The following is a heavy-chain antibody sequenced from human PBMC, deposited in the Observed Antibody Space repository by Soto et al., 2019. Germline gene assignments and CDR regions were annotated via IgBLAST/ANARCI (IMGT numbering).Heavy chain of an antibody. D-gene: IGHD6-19*01. Sequence: SVKVSCKASGGTFSSYAISWVRQAPGQGLEWMGGIIPIFGTANYAQKFQGRVTITADESTSTAYMELSSLRSEDTAVYYCARAVAGLGDYYYYGMDVWGQGTTVTVSS. J-gene: IGHJ6*02. CDR1: GGTFSSYA. V-gene: IGHV1-69*13. CDR2: IIPIFGTA. CDR3: ARAVAGLGDYYYYGMDV.